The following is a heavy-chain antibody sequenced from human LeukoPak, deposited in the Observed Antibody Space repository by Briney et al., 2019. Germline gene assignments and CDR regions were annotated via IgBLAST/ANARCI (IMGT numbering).Heavy chain of an antibody. D-gene: IGHD3-16*01. CDR1: GYTFTGYY. V-gene: IGHV1-2*02. CDR2: INPNSGGT. CDR3: ARVRLNAFDI. Sequence: ASVKVSCKSSGYTFTGYYMLWVRQAPGQGLEWMVWINPNSGGTNYAQKFQGRVTMTRDTSISTAYMELSRLRSDDTAVYYCARVRLNAFDIWGQGTMVIVSS. J-gene: IGHJ3*02.